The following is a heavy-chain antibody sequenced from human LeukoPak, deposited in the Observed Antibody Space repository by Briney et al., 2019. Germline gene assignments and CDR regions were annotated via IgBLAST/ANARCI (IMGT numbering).Heavy chain of an antibody. CDR2: ISRSSSYI. CDR1: GFTFSSYS. J-gene: IGHJ4*02. Sequence: PGGSLRLSCAASGFTFSSYSMNWVRQAPGKGLEWVSSISRSSSYIYYADSVKGRFTISRDNAKNSLYLQMNSLRAEDTAVYYCARDLWFGDNPFDYWGQGTLVTVSS. CDR3: ARDLWFGDNPFDY. D-gene: IGHD3-10*01. V-gene: IGHV3-21*01.